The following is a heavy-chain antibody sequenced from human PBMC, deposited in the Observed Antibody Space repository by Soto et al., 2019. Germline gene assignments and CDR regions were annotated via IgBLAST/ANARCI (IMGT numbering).Heavy chain of an antibody. Sequence: PGGSLRLSCAASGFTFSSYAMSWVRQAPGKGLEWVSAISGSGGSTYYADSVKGRVTISRDNSKNTLYLQMNSLRAEDTAVYYCAKENGYSSSWFEFDYWGQGTLVTVSS. CDR1: GFTFSSYA. J-gene: IGHJ4*02. CDR2: ISGSGGST. CDR3: AKENGYSSSWFEFDY. D-gene: IGHD6-13*01. V-gene: IGHV3-23*01.